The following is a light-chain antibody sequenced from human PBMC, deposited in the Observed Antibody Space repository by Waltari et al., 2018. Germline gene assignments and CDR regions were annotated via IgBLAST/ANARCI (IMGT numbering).Light chain of an antibody. CDR1: DIGDKR. CDR2: DDN. J-gene: IGLJ2*01. V-gene: IGLV3-21*02. Sequence: SYVLTQPPSVSVATGQTARITCGGSDIGDKRVHWYQHKTGQAPLLVVDDDNDRPSGIPGRISGSNSGYTATLSITRVEAGDEADYYCQVWDSDGDHVVFGGGTKLIVL. CDR3: QVWDSDGDHVV.